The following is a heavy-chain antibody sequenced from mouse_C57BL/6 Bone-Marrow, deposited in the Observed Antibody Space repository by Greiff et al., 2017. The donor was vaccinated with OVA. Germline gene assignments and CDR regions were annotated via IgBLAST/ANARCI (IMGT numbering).Heavy chain of an antibody. D-gene: IGHD1-1*01. V-gene: IGHV1-54*01. CDR2: INPGSGGT. CDR3: ARLLREFAD. CDR1: GYAFTNYL. Sequence: QVQLQQSGAELVRPGTSVKVSCKASGYAFTNYLIEWVKQRPGQGLEWIGVINPGSGGTNYNEKFKGKATLTADKSSSTAYMQLSSLTSEDSAVYFCARLLREFADWGQGTLVTVSA. J-gene: IGHJ3*01.